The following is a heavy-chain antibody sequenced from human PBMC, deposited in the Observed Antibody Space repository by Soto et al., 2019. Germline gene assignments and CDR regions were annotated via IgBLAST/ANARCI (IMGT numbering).Heavy chain of an antibody. Sequence: ASVKVSCKASGYTFTGHYIHWVRQAPGQGPEWMGEIGPASGDTRYAQKFQGRVTMTRDTSITTVYMELNNLSHDDTAVYYCGRGRSGQLVVFYRGQGTPVTVSS. CDR1: GYTFTGHY. CDR3: GRGRSGQLVVFY. V-gene: IGHV1-2*02. D-gene: IGHD3-10*01. CDR2: IGPASGDT. J-gene: IGHJ4*02.